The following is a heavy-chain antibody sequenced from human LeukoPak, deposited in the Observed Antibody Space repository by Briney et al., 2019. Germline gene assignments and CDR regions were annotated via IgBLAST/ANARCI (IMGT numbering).Heavy chain of an antibody. V-gene: IGHV4-34*01. Sequence: SETLSLTCAVYGGSFSGYYWSWIRQPPGKGLEWIGEINHSGSTNYNPSLKSRVTISVDTSKNQFSLKLSSVTAAATAVYYCARGVDTAMVDPPFDYWGQGTLVTVSS. CDR2: INHSGST. CDR3: ARGVDTAMVDPPFDY. CDR1: GGSFSGYY. J-gene: IGHJ4*02. D-gene: IGHD5-18*01.